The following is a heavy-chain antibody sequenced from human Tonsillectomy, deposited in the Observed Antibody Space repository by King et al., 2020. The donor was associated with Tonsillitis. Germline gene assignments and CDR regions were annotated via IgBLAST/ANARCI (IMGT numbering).Heavy chain of an antibody. CDR2: ISGSGTTT. J-gene: IGHJ4*02. V-gene: IGHV3-23*04. D-gene: IGHD3-16*01. Sequence: EVQLVESGGGLVQPGGSLRLSCVASGFTFSDFAMSWVRQAPGKGLEWVSGISGSGTTTNFADSVKGRSSISRDNSRNTVHLQMDSLRPEDTATYYCAKALGGAHVPTLNLDHWGQGTLVTVSS. CDR1: GFTFSDFA. CDR3: AKALGGAHVPTLNLDH.